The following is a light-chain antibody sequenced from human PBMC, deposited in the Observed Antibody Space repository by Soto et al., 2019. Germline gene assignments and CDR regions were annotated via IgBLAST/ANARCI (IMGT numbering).Light chain of an antibody. CDR2: DAS. V-gene: IGKV3D-20*01. CDR1: QSVSNNY. CDR3: QQYGSSPNT. J-gene: IGKJ2*01. Sequence: EIVLTQSPATLSLSPGERATLSCGASQSVSNNYLAWYQQKPGLAPRLLIYDASSRATGIPDRFSGSGSGTDFTLTISRLEPEDSAVYYCQQYGSSPNTFGQGTKLEIK.